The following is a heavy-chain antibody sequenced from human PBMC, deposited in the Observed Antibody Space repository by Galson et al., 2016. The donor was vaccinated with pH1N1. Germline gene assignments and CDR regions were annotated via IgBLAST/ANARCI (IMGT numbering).Heavy chain of an antibody. J-gene: IGHJ2*01. CDR3: ARRYFDL. CDR2: IRQDGSEK. Sequence: SLRLSCAASGFIFSDYWMHWVRQAPGKGLEWVANIRQDGSEKYYVDSVKGRFTISRDNAKNSLYLQMNSLRAEDTAVYYCARRYFDLWGRVTLVTVSS. V-gene: IGHV3-7*01. CDR1: GFIFSDYW.